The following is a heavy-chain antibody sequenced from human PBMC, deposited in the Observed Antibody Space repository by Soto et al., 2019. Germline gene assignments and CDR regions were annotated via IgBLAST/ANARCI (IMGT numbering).Heavy chain of an antibody. CDR3: ARAPPWIQPCMDV. Sequence: GGSLRLSCAASGFTFSSYAMHWARQAPGKGLEWVAVISYDGSNKYYADSVKGRFTISRDNSTNTLYLQMNSLRAEATAVYYCARAPPWIQPCMDVWGQGTTVTVSS. V-gene: IGHV3-30-3*01. D-gene: IGHD5-18*01. CDR1: GFTFSSYA. CDR2: ISYDGSNK. J-gene: IGHJ6*02.